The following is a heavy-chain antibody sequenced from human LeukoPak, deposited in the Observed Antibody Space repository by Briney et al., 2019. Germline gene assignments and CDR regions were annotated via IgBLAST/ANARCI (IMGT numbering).Heavy chain of an antibody. D-gene: IGHD6-6*01. CDR3: AKDTAGIAARLNYYYGMDV. CDR2: ISGDGGST. J-gene: IGHJ6*02. V-gene: IGHV3-43*02. CDR1: GFTFDDYA. Sequence: GGSLRLSCAASGFTFDDYAMHWVRQAPGKGLGWVSLISGDGGSTYYADSVKGRFTISRDNSKNSLYLQMNSLRTEDTALYYCAKDTAGIAARLNYYYGMDVWGQGTTVTVSS.